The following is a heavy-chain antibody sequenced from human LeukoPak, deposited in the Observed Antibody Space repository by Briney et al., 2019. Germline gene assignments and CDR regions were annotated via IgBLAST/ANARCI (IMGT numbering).Heavy chain of an antibody. CDR1: GFTFSSYA. V-gene: IGHV3-30*18. D-gene: IGHD3-10*01. CDR2: ISYDGSNK. Sequence: GGSLRLSCAASGFTFSSYAMHWVRQAPGKGLEWVAVISYDGSNKYYADSVKGRFTISRDNSKNTLYLQMNSLRAEDTAVYYCAKNGMVSSNWFDPWGQGTLVTVSS. J-gene: IGHJ5*02. CDR3: AKNGMVSSNWFDP.